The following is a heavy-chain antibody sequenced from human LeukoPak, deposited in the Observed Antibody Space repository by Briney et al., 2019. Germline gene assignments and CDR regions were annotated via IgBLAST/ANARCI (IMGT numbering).Heavy chain of an antibody. V-gene: IGHV3-23*01. CDR1: GFTFSSYA. J-gene: IGHJ4*02. CDR3: AKDRYYYDSSGYYYVPRSPFFDY. D-gene: IGHD3-22*01. CDR2: ISGSGGRT. Sequence: GGSLRLSCAASGFTFSSYAMSWVRQAPGKGLEWVSGISGSGGRTYYADSVKGRFTISRDNSKNTLHLQMNSLRAEDTAVYYCAKDRYYYDSSGYYYVPRSPFFDYWGQGTLVTVSS.